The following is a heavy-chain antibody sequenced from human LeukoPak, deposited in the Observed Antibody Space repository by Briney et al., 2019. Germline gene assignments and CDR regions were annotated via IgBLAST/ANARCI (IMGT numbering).Heavy chain of an antibody. CDR2: IYPGDSDT. D-gene: IGHD3-10*01. V-gene: IGHV5-51*01. J-gene: IGHJ5*02. Sequence: GESLKISCKGSGYRFTSYWIGWVRQMPGKGLEWMGIIYPGDSDTRYSPSFQGRVTISADKSISTAYLQWSSLKASDTAMYYCARLTYYYGSGSYGPPPTGWFDPWGQGTLVTVSS. CDR3: ARLTYYYGSGSYGPPPTGWFDP. CDR1: GYRFTSYW.